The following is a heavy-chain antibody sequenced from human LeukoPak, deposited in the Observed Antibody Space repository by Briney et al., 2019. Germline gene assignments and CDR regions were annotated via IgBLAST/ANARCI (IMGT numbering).Heavy chain of an antibody. J-gene: IGHJ4*02. CDR2: IIPIFGTA. V-gene: IGHV1-69*13. Sequence: SVKVSCKASGGTFSSYAISWVRQAPGQGLEWMGGIIPIFGTANYAQKFQGRVTITADESTSTAYMELSSLRSEDTAVYYCASLGAPDYYFDYWGQGTLVTVSS. D-gene: IGHD1-26*01. CDR1: GGTFSSYA. CDR3: ASLGAPDYYFDY.